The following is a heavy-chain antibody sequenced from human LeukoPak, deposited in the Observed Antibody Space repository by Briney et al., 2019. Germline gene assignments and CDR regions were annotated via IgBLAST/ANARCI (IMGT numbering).Heavy chain of an antibody. CDR3: ARAWQWLVFDY. J-gene: IGHJ4*02. Sequence: NPSETLSLTCAVYGGSFSGYYWSWIRQPPGKGLEWIGYIYYSGSTYYNPSLKSRVTISVDTSKNQFSLKLSSVTAADTAVYYCARAWQWLVFDYWGQGTLVTVSS. CDR2: IYYSGST. CDR1: GGSFSGYY. D-gene: IGHD6-19*01. V-gene: IGHV4-34*09.